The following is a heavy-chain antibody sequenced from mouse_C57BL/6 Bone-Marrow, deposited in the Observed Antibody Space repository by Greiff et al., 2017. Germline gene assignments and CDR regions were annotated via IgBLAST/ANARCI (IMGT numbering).Heavy chain of an antibody. D-gene: IGHD1-1*01. V-gene: IGHV1-47*01. CDR3: ARGRYYYGSSWDFDV. CDR1: GYTFTTYP. J-gene: IGHJ1*03. Sequence: VQLQQSGAELVKPGASVKMSCKASGYTFTTYPIEWMKQNHGKSLEWIGNFHPYNDDTKYNEKFKGKATLTVEKSSSTVYLELSRLTSDDSAVYYCARGRYYYGSSWDFDVWGTGTTVTVSS. CDR2: FHPYNDDT.